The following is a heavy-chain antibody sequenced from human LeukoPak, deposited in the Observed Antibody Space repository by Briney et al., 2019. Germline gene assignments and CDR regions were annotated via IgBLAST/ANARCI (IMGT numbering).Heavy chain of an antibody. CDR3: AKTVFPGANQRLVHVFDY. V-gene: IGHV3-23*01. CDR2: ISGSGGST. CDR1: GFTFSSYA. D-gene: IGHD6-13*01. Sequence: GGSLRLSCAASGFTFSSYAMHWVRQAPGKGLEWVSAISGSGGSTYYADSVKGRFTISRDNSKNTLYLQMNSLRAEDTAVYYCAKTVFPGANQRLVHVFDYWGQGTLVTVSS. J-gene: IGHJ4*02.